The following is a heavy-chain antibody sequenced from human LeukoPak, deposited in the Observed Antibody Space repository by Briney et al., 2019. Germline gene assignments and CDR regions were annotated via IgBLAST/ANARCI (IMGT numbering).Heavy chain of an antibody. CDR2: IYYSGST. V-gene: IGHV4-39*01. CDR1: GGSISSSSYY. D-gene: IGHD3-10*01. Sequence: PSETLSLTCTVSGGSISSSSYYWGWIRQPPGKGLEWIGSIYYSGSTYYNPSLKSRVTISVDTSKNQLSLKLSSVTAADTAVYYCARHQSGNYYGSGSPDYWGQGTLVTVSS. J-gene: IGHJ4*02. CDR3: ARHQSGNYYGSGSPDY.